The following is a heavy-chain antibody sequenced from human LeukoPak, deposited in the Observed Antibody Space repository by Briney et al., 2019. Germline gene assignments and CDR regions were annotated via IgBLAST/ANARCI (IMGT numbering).Heavy chain of an antibody. V-gene: IGHV3-53*01. CDR1: GFTFSSYW. Sequence: PGGSLRLTCAASGFTFSSYWMTWVRQAPGKGLEWVSVIYTGGNTYYTDSVRGRFTIARDNSKNTLYLQMNSLRAEDTAVYYCARDNYILRAFDIWGQGTMVTVSS. CDR3: ARDNYILRAFDI. CDR2: IYTGGNT. J-gene: IGHJ3*02. D-gene: IGHD2-21*01.